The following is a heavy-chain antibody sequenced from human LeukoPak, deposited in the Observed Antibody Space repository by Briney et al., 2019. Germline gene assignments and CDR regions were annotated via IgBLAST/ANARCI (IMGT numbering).Heavy chain of an antibody. CDR1: GFTFSDSD. Sequence: GGSLRLSCAASGFTFSDSDMNWVRQAPGKGLEWVSSISTTSTYIYYADSVKGRFTISRDNAKDSLYLQMTSLRAEDTAVYYCARDMGDTVVLTDYYYYMDVWGKGTMVTISS. CDR3: ARDMGDTVVLTDYYYYMDV. J-gene: IGHJ6*03. V-gene: IGHV3-21*01. D-gene: IGHD2-8*01. CDR2: ISTTSTYI.